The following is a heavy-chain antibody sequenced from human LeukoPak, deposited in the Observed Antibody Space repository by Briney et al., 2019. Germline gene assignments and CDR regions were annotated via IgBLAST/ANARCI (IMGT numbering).Heavy chain of an antibody. CDR2: IYYSGTT. V-gene: IGHV4-39*01. J-gene: IGHJ4*02. Sequence: SETLSLTCTVSGGSISSSGYYWGWIRQPPGKGLEWIGSIYYSGTTYSNPSLKSRVTISVDTSKNQFSLKLSSVTAADTAVYYCATLHLATSSSVHWGQGTLVTVSS. CDR3: ATLHLATSSSVH. D-gene: IGHD6-6*01. CDR1: GGSISSSGYY.